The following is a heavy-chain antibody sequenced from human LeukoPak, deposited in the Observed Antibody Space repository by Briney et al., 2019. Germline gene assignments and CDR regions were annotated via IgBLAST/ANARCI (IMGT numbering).Heavy chain of an antibody. CDR3: DRAEVTTNWFDP. CDR1: AGSISSGDYY. V-gene: IGHV4-30-4*08. CDR2: IYYSGST. D-gene: IGHD4-17*01. Sequence: SETLSLTCTVSAGSISSGDYYWSWIREPPGKGLEWIGYIYYSGSTYYNPSLKSRVTLSINTAKNQFALKLSYVTAAGTAVYYRDRAEVTTNWFDPWGQGTLVTVSS. J-gene: IGHJ5*02.